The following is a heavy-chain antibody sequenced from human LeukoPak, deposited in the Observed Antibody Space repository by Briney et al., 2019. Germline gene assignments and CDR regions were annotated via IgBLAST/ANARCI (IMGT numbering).Heavy chain of an antibody. D-gene: IGHD3-22*01. V-gene: IGHV5-10-1*04. CDR1: GYSFTSYW. CDR3: ARQDYYDSSGRDFDY. Sequence: GESLKISCEGSGYSFTSYWISWVRQMPGKGLEWMGRIDPSDSYTNYSPSFQGQVTISADKSISTAYLQWSSLKASDTAMYYCARQDYYDSSGRDFDYWGQGTLVTVSS. J-gene: IGHJ4*02. CDR2: IDPSDSYT.